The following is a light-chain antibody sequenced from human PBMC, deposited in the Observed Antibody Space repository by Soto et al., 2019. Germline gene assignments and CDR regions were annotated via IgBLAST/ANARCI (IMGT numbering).Light chain of an antibody. V-gene: IGLV2-8*01. CDR2: EVD. CDR1: SSDIGAYDH. J-gene: IGLJ2*01. CDR3: STYAGSNTLV. Sequence: QSALTQPPSASGSPGQSVTVSCTGTSSDIGAYDHVSWHQQHPGKAPKVIIHEVDKRPSGVPNRFSGSKSGNTASLTVSGLQAEDEADYYCSTYAGSNTLVFGGGTKLTVL.